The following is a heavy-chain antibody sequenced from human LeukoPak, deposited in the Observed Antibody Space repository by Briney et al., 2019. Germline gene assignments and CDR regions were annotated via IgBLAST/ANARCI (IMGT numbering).Heavy chain of an antibody. CDR1: AFTFDDYG. D-gene: IGHD3-22*01. CDR2: INWNGGST. V-gene: IGHV3-20*04. J-gene: IGHJ4*02. CDR3: ARSPPPAIYYDSSGYYYFDY. Sequence: PGGSLRLSCAASAFTFDDYGMSWVRQAPGKGLEWVSGINWNGGSTGYADSVKGRFTISRDNAENSLYLQMNSLRAEDTALYYCARSPPPAIYYDSSGYYYFDYWGQGTLVTVSS.